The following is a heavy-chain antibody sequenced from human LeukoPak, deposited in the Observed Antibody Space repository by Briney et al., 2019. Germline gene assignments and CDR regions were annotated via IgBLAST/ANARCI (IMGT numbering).Heavy chain of an antibody. CDR2: INPNSGGT. V-gene: IGHV1-2*02. CDR3: AREGVIAAAGTLDY. Sequence: ASVKVSCKASGYTFNDYYMHWVRQAPGRGLEWMGWINPNSGGTNYAQKFQGRVAMTRDTSISTAYMELSRLRSDDTAVYYCAREGVIAAAGTLDYWGQGTLVTVSS. CDR1: GYTFNDYY. D-gene: IGHD6-13*01. J-gene: IGHJ4*02.